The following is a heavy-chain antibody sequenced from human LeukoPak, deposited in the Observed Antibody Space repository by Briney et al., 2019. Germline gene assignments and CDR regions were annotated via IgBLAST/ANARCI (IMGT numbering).Heavy chain of an antibody. D-gene: IGHD2-2*01. CDR2: INHSGST. CDR1: GGSFSGYY. V-gene: IGHV4-34*01. CDR3: ARCMYQLLFPRFDY. Sequence: SETLSLTCAVSGGSFSGYYWSWLRQPPGKGLEWIAEINHSGSTNYNPSLKGLVTISIDTSKSQFSLKLSSVTAADTAVYYCARCMYQLLFPRFDYGGRGTGVSVSS. J-gene: IGHJ4*02.